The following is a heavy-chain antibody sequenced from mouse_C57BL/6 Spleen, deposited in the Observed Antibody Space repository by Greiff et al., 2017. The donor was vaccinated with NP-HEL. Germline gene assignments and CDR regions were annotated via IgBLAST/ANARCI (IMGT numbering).Heavy chain of an antibody. V-gene: IGHV1-15*01. CDR3: TRSLYSNYAWFAY. D-gene: IGHD2-5*01. Sequence: VQLQQSGAELVRPGASVTLSCKASGYTFTDYEMHWVKQTPVHGLEWIGAIDPETGGTAYNQKFKGKAILTADKSSSTAYMELRSLTSEYSAVYYCTRSLYSNYAWFAYWGQGTLVTVSA. J-gene: IGHJ3*01. CDR2: IDPETGGT. CDR1: GYTFTDYE.